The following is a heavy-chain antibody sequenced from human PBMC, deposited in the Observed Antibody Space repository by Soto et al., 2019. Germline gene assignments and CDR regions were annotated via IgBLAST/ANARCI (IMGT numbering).Heavy chain of an antibody. Sequence: SETLSLTCAFYGGSFSGYYWSWIRQPPGKGLEWIGEINHSGSTNYNPSLKSRVTISVDTSKNQFSLKLSSVTAADTAVYYCAREWYSGSYDWFDPRGQGILGT. CDR3: AREWYSGSYDWFDP. V-gene: IGHV4-34*01. CDR1: GGSFSGYY. J-gene: IGHJ5*02. CDR2: INHSGST. D-gene: IGHD1-26*01.